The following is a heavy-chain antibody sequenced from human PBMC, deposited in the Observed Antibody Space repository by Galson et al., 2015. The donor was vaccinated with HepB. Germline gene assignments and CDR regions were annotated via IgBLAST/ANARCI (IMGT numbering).Heavy chain of an antibody. D-gene: IGHD5-24*01. CDR3: TKARWTLRKGWPQSGHYYYGMDD. Sequence: SLRLSCAGSGFTVSSNYMSWVRQAPGKGLEWVSVIYSGVTIYNADSVRGRFTISSDNSKNTLYLQMDSLRLDDTGVYFCTKARWTLRKGWPQSGHYYYGMDDWGQGTTVTGSS. J-gene: IGHJ6*02. V-gene: IGHV3-66*01. CDR1: GFTVSSNY. CDR2: IYSGVTI.